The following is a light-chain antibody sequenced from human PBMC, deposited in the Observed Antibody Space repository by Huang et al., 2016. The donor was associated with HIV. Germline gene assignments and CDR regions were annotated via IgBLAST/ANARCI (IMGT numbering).Light chain of an antibody. CDR2: AAS. CDR3: QQSYNTPLT. Sequence: DIQMTQSPSSLYASVGDRVTITCRASQSINSYLNWYQQKPGKAPKVLIYAASSLQSGVPSRFSGSGSGTDFTLTSNSLQPEDFAIYYCQQSYNTPLTFGGGTRLEIK. CDR1: QSINSY. J-gene: IGKJ4*01. V-gene: IGKV1-39*01.